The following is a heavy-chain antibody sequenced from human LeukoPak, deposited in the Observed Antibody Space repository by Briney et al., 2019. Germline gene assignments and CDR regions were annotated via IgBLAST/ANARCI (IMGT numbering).Heavy chain of an antibody. V-gene: IGHV3-23*01. D-gene: IGHD4-17*01. CDR3: ARLHDYGDYRIDY. Sequence: GGSLRLSCAASGFTFSSYAMSWVRQAPGKGLEWVSGISGSGGRTYYADSVKGRFTISRDNSKNTLYLQMNSLRVEDTAVYYCARLHDYGDYRIDYWGQGTLVTVSS. J-gene: IGHJ4*02. CDR2: ISGSGGRT. CDR1: GFTFSSYA.